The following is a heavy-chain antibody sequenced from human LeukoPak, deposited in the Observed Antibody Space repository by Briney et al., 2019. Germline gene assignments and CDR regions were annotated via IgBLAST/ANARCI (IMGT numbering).Heavy chain of an antibody. CDR2: INHSGST. V-gene: IGHV4-34*01. CDR1: GGSFSGYY. D-gene: IGHD3-10*01. J-gene: IGHJ6*03. CDR3: ARGPTMGYYYYYMDV. Sequence: SETLSLTCAVYGGSFSGYYWSWIRQPPGEGLEWIGEINHSGSTNYNPSLKSRVTISVDTSKNQFSLKMSSVTAADTAVYYCARGPTMGYYYYYMDVWGKGTTVTVSS.